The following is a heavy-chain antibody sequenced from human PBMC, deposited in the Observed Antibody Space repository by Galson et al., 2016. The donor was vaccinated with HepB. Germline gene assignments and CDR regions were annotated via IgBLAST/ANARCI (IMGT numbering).Heavy chain of an antibody. D-gene: IGHD6-19*01. CDR3: ASAIDIAVPPNWFDP. J-gene: IGHJ5*02. CDR2: VHHSGGT. Sequence: TLSLTCAVSGASISNGGFSWGWIRQPPGKRLEWIGHVHHSGGTYYNPSLKSQVTISAERSKNQFSLKLRSVTAADTAVYSCASAIDIAVPPNWFDPWGQGIPVTVSS. V-gene: IGHV4-30-2*01. CDR1: GASISNGGFS.